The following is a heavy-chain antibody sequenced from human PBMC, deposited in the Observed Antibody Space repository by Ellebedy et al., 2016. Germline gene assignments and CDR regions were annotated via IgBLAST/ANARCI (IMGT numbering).Heavy chain of an antibody. CDR2: INAGNGNT. CDR1: GYTFTSYA. CDR3: ASRGVPLGYCSGGSCLETYFYYGMDV. D-gene: IGHD2-15*01. Sequence: ASVKVSCKASGYTFTSYAMHWVRQAPGQRLEWMGWINAGNGNTKYSEKFQGRVTITRDTSTSTAYMELSSLRSEDTAVYYCASRGVPLGYCSGGSCLETYFYYGMDVWGQGTTVTVSS. V-gene: IGHV1-3*01. J-gene: IGHJ6*02.